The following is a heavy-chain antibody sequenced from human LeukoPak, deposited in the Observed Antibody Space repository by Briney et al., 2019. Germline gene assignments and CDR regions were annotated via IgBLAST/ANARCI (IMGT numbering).Heavy chain of an antibody. CDR3: ARVEGGYSYGYLDY. CDR2: IYSGGST. V-gene: IGHV3-53*01. D-gene: IGHD5-18*01. CDR1: GFTVSSNY. J-gene: IGHJ4*02. Sequence: GGSLRLSCAASGFTVSSNYMSWVRQAPGKGLEWVSVIYSGGSTYYADSVKGRFTISRDNSKNTLYLQMNSLRAEDTAVYYCARVEGGYSYGYLDYWGQGTQVTVSS.